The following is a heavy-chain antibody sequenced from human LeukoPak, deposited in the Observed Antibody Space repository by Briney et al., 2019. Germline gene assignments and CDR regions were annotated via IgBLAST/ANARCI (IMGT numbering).Heavy chain of an antibody. D-gene: IGHD6-13*01. CDR3: ARSSPPTYYHFYYYMDV. V-gene: IGHV1-2*02. J-gene: IGHJ6*03. CDR2: INPNSGGA. CDR1: GYTFTGYY. Sequence: ASVKVSCKASGYTFTGYYMHWVRQAPGQGLEWMGWINPNSGGAKYAQNFQGRVIMTTDTSISTAYMELTSLRSDDTAVYYCARSSPPTYYHFYYYMDVWGKGSTVAVSS.